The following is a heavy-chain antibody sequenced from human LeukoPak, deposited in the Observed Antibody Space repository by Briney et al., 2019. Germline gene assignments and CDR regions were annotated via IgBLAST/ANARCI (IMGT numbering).Heavy chain of an antibody. CDR3: ARGTGYSSSWLFDY. D-gene: IGHD6-13*01. Sequence: SETLSLTCTVSGGSISSGSYYWSWIRQPAGKGLEWIGRIYTSGSTNYNPSLKSRVTISVDTSKNQFSLKLSSVTAADTAVYYCARGTGYSSSWLFDYWGQGTLVTVSS. V-gene: IGHV4-61*02. CDR1: GGSISSGSYY. CDR2: IYTSGST. J-gene: IGHJ4*02.